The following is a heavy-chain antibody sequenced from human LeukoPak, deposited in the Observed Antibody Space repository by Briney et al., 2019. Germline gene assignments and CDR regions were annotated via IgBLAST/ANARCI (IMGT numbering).Heavy chain of an antibody. CDR3: ARVERIAAAY. D-gene: IGHD6-13*01. CDR2: INHSGST. Sequence: PSETLSLTCAVYDVSFSGNYWSWIRQPPGKGLEWIGEINHSGSTNYNPSLKSRVTISVDTSKNQFSLNLRSVTAADTAVYYCARVERIAAAYWGQGTLVTVSS. V-gene: IGHV4-34*01. CDR1: DVSFSGNY. J-gene: IGHJ4*02.